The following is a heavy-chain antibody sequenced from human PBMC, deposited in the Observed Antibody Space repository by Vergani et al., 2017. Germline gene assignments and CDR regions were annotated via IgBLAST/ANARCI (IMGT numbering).Heavy chain of an antibody. J-gene: IGHJ3*02. CDR3: ARDRSRVCSGWFLRNDAFDI. Sequence: EVQLVQSGAEVKKPGESLKISCKGSGYSFTSYWIGWVRQMPGKGLEWMGIIYPGDSDTRYSPSFQGQVTISADKSISTAYLQWSSLKASDTAMYYCARDRSRVCSGWFLRNDAFDIWGQGTMVTVSS. CDR1: GYSFTSYW. CDR2: IYPGDSDT. V-gene: IGHV5-51*01. D-gene: IGHD6-19*01.